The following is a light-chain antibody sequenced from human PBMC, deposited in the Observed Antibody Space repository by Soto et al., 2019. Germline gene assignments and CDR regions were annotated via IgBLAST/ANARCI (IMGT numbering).Light chain of an antibody. CDR2: EDS. CDR3: CSYAGSSTPWV. V-gene: IGLV2-23*01. J-gene: IGLJ3*02. Sequence: QSALTQPASVSGSPGQSITISCTGTSSDAGNYNFVSWYQQHLGKAPKVIIYEDSTRPSGVSNRISGSKSGNTASLTISGLQAEDEADYYCCSYAGSSTPWVFGGGTKLTVL. CDR1: SSDAGNYNF.